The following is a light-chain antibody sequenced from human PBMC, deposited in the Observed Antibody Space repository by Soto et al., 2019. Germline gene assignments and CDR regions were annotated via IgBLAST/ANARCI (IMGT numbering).Light chain of an antibody. CDR2: DVS. CDR3: SSYTSSSSVV. J-gene: IGLJ2*01. V-gene: IGLV2-14*01. CDR1: SSDVGGYNY. Sequence: ALTQPASVSGSPGQSITISCTETSSDVGGYNYVSWYQQHPGKAPKLMIYDVSNRPSGVSNRFSGSKSGNTASLTISGLQAEDEADYYCSSYTSSSSVVFGGGTKLTVL.